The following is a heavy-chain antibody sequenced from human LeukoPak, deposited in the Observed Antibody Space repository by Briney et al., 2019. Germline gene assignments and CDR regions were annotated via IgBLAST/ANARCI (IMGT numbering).Heavy chain of an antibody. CDR2: ISGSGGST. V-gene: IGHV3-23*01. CDR1: GFTFSSYA. D-gene: IGHD1-7*01. Sequence: GGSLRLSCAASGFTFSSYAMSWVRQAPGKGLEWVSAISGSGGSTYYADSVKGRFTISRDNSKNTLYLQMNSLRAEDTAVYYRAKDGTGLYPPGNFDYWGQGTLVTVSS. J-gene: IGHJ4*02. CDR3: AKDGTGLYPPGNFDY.